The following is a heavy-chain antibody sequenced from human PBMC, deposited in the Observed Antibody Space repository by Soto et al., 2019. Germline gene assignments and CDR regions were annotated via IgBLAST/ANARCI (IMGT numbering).Heavy chain of an antibody. V-gene: IGHV4-59*01. Sequence: QVQLQESGPGLVKPSETLSLTCTVSGDSISSSYWSWIRQPPGRGLEWIGYIYYSGSINYNPSLKSRGTISVDTAKNQFTLKLSSATAADTAVYYCAKSSGWPPDAVESFQRWGQGNLVTGSS. CDR1: GDSISSSY. J-gene: IGHJ1*01. D-gene: IGHD6-19*01. CDR2: IYYSGSI. CDR3: AKSSGWPPDAVESFQR.